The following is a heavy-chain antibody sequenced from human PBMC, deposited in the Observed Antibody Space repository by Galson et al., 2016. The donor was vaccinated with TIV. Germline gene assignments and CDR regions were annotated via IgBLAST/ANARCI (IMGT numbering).Heavy chain of an antibody. CDR1: GDTFSSYP. CDR2: FIPLFGTA. Sequence: SVKVSCKASGDTFSSYPFNWVRQAPGRGLERVGGFIPLFGTANYAQKFQGRVTISADESTSTLYMEVRSLRSEDTAVYYCAKDRNTAMDTYHYYYGMDVWGQGTTVIVSS. D-gene: IGHD5-18*01. V-gene: IGHV1-69*13. J-gene: IGHJ6*02. CDR3: AKDRNTAMDTYHYYYGMDV.